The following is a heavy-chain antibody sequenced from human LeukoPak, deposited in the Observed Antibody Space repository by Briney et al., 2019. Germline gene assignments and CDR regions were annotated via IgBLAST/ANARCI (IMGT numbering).Heavy chain of an antibody. V-gene: IGHV3-21*01. J-gene: IGHJ4*02. CDR1: GFTFSSYS. Sequence: GGSLRLSCAASGFTFSSYSMNWVRQAPWKALVWVSSITNSSSYINYADSVKGRCTISRDNAKNSLYLQMNSLSAEDTAVYYCARDPEAYDYVWGSYRYYDYWGQGTLVTVSS. CDR2: ITNSSSYI. D-gene: IGHD3-16*02. CDR3: ARDPEAYDYVWGSYRYYDY.